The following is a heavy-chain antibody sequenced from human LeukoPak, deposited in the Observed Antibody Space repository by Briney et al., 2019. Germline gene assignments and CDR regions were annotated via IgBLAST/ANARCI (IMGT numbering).Heavy chain of an antibody. CDR1: GGSIGSGSYY. Sequence: NPSETLSLTCTVSGGSIGSGSYYWSWIRQPAGQGLEWIVRIYTSGGTNYNPSLKRRVTISVDTSKNQFSLKLSSVTAADTAVYYCAREPRTLSGNSGFDYWGQGTLVTVSS. V-gene: IGHV4-61*02. CDR3: AREPRTLSGNSGFDY. J-gene: IGHJ4*02. D-gene: IGHD4-23*01. CDR2: IYTSGGT.